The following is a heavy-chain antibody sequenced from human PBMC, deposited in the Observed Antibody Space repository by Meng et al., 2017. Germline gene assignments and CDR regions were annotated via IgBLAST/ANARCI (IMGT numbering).Heavy chain of an antibody. Sequence: SETLSLTCTVSGGSVSSGSYYWSWIRQPPGKGLEWIGYIYYSGSTNYNPSLESRVTISVDTSKNQFSLKLSSVTAADTAVYYCARHHYDSSGYYYYFDYWGQGTLVTVSS. CDR1: GGSVSSGSYY. CDR2: IYYSGST. J-gene: IGHJ4*02. V-gene: IGHV4-61*01. D-gene: IGHD3-22*01. CDR3: ARHHYDSSGYYYYFDY.